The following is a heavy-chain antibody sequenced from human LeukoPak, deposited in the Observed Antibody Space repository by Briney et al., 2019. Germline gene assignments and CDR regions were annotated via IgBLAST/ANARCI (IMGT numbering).Heavy chain of an antibody. CDR3: ATSGGDYYYYSLDV. D-gene: IGHD3-10*01. CDR2: IIPVLGTT. J-gene: IGHJ6*03. V-gene: IGHV1-69*13. Sequence: SVKVSCKASGGTFSNYAISWVRQAPGQGLEWMGGIIPVLGTTNYAQTFQNKVTITADESTSTTYMELSSLTSEDTAVYYCATSGGDYYYYSLDVWGKGTPVTISS. CDR1: GGTFSNYA.